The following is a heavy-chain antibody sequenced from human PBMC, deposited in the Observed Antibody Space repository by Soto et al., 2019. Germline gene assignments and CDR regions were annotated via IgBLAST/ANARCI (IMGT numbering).Heavy chain of an antibody. CDR1: GGSISSSTYY. V-gene: IGHV4-39*01. J-gene: IGHJ6*03. Sequence: SETLSFTCTVSGGSISSSTYYWGWIRQPPGKGLEWIASIYYSGSAYYNPSLKSRDTISVDTSKNQFSLKLSSVTAADTAIYYCGRFPFNYYMDVWGKGTTVTVSS. CDR3: GRFPFNYYMDV. CDR2: IYYSGSA.